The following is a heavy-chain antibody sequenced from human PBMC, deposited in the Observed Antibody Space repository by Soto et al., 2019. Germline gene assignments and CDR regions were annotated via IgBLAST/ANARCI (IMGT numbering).Heavy chain of an antibody. J-gene: IGHJ4*02. V-gene: IGHV3-30-3*01. CDR2: ISYDGSNK. D-gene: IGHD3-22*01. Sequence: SLRLSCAASGFTFSSYAMHWVRQAPGKGLEWVAVISYDGSNKYYADSVKGRFTISRDNSKNTLYLQMNSLRAEDTAVYYCARATYYYDSSAHPPFDYWGQGTLVTVSS. CDR3: ARATYYYDSSAHPPFDY. CDR1: GFTFSSYA.